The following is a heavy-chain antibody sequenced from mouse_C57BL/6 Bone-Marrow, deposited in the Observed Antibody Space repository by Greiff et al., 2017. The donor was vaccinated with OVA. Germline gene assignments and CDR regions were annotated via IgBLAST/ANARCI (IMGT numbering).Heavy chain of an antibody. J-gene: IGHJ2*01. CDR1: GYTFTSYW. D-gene: IGHD1-1*01. CDR2: IDPSDSAT. V-gene: IGHV1-52*01. Sequence: QVQLQQPGAELVRPGSSVKLSCKASGYTFTSYWMHWVKQRPIQGLEWIGNIDPSDSATHYNQKFKDKATLTVDNSSSTAYMQLSSLTSEDSAVYYCARKAYYYGSNYFDYWGQGTTLTVSS. CDR3: ARKAYYYGSNYFDY.